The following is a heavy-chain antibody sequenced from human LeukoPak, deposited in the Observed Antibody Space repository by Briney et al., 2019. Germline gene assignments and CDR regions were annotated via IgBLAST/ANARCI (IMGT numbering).Heavy chain of an antibody. D-gene: IGHD2-2*02. CDR1: GFTFSDYG. CDR2: IRYDGDEK. J-gene: IGHJ4*02. Sequence: PGGSLRLSCASSGFTFSDYGMHWVRQAPGKGLEWVAVIRYDGDEKNYADSVKGRFTISRDNSKNTLYVQMNSLRGEGTAVYYCAKDMELRATYRSTTTCYTLDYWGQGTLVTVSS. V-gene: IGHV3-30*02. CDR3: AKDMELRATYRSTTTCYTLDY.